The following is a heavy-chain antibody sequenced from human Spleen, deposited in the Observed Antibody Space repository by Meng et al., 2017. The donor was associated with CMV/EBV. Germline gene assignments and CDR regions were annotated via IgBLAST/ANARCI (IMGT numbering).Heavy chain of an antibody. CDR2: ISWNSGSI. Sequence: GGSLRLSCAASGFTFDDYAMHWVRQAPGKGLEWVSGISWNSGSIGYADSVKGRLTISRDNAKNTLYLQMNGLGAEDTAVYYCARGWQRFIDYWGQGTLVTVSS. CDR1: GFTFDDYA. J-gene: IGHJ4*02. D-gene: IGHD5-12*01. V-gene: IGHV3-9*01. CDR3: ARGWQRFIDY.